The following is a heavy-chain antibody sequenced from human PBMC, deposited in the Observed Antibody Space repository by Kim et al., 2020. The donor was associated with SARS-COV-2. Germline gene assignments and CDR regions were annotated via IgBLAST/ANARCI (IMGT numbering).Heavy chain of an antibody. D-gene: IGHD2-21*01. Sequence: NYSPSFQGHVTISADKSISTAYLQWSSLKASDTAMYYCARHELVGMEAYWGQGTLVTVSS. J-gene: IGHJ4*02. V-gene: IGHV5-10-1*01. CDR3: ARHELVGMEAY.